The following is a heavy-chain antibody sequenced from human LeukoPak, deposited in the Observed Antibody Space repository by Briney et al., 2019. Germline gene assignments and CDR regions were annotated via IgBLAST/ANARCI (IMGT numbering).Heavy chain of an antibody. CDR2: TYYRSKWYN. J-gene: IGHJ3*02. D-gene: IGHD2-21*02. CDR3: ARERGAYCGGDCYSVAFDI. Sequence: SQTLSLTCAISGDSVSSNSAAWNWIRQSPSRGLEWLGRTYYRSKWYNDYAVSVKSRITINPDASKNQFSLQLNSVTPEDTAVYYCARERGAYCGGDCYSVAFDIWGQGTMVTVSS. CDR1: GDSVSSNSAA. V-gene: IGHV6-1*01.